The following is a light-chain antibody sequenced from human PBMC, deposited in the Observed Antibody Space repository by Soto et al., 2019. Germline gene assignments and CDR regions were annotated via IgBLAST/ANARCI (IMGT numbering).Light chain of an antibody. Sequence: EIVLTQSPGTLSLSPGERATLSCRASQSVSSSFLAWYQQKPGQAPRLLIYAASNRATGIPDRFSGSGSGTDFTLTISRLEPEDFAVYYCQQYVNSPCAFGQGKKLAI. J-gene: IGKJ1*01. CDR1: QSVSSSF. V-gene: IGKV3-20*01. CDR2: AAS. CDR3: QQYVNSPCA.